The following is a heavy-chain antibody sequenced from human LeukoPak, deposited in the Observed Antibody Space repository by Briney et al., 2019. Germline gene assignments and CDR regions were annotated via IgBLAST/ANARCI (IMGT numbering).Heavy chain of an antibody. V-gene: IGHV4-59*01. D-gene: IGHD1-7*01. CDR3: ARDNWNYGSSMDV. Sequence: SETLSLTCTVSGGSISSYYWSWIRQPPGKGLEWVGYIYYSGSTNYNPSLKSRVTMSVDTSKNQFSLKLSSVTAADTAVYYCARDNWNYGSSMDVWGQGTTVTVSS. J-gene: IGHJ6*02. CDR1: GGSISSYY. CDR2: IYYSGST.